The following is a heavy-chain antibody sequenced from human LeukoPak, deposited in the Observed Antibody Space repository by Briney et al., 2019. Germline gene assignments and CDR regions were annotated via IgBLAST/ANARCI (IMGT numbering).Heavy chain of an antibody. CDR2: IYTSGST. CDR3: ARDQGEMKLFNTYYYYYYMDV. D-gene: IGHD5-24*01. J-gene: IGHJ6*03. Sequence: SETLSLTCTVSGGSISSGSYYWSWIRQPAGKGLEWIGRIYTSGSTNYNPSLKSRVTISVDTSKNQFSLKLSSVTAADTAVYYCARDQGEMKLFNTYYYYYYMDVWGKGTTVTVSS. CDR1: GGSISSGSYY. V-gene: IGHV4-61*02.